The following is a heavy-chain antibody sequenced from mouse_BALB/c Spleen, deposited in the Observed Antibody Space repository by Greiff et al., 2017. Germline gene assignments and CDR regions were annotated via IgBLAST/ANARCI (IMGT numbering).Heavy chain of an antibody. V-gene: IGHV1S81*02. J-gene: IGHJ4*01. CDR3: ATYFLYAMDY. D-gene: IGHD2-10*01. CDR2: INPSNGRT. CDR1: GYTFTSYW. Sequence: VQLQQPGAELVKPGASVKLSCKASGYTFTSYWMHWVKQRPGQGLEWIGEINPSNGRTNYNEKFKSKATLTVDKSSSTAYMQLSSLTSEDSAVYYCATYFLYAMDYWGQGTSVTVSS.